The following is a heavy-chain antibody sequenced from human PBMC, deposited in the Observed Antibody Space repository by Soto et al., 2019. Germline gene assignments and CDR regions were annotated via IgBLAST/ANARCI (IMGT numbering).Heavy chain of an antibody. CDR1: GFTFSSYG. Sequence: PGGSLRLSCAASGFTFSSYGMHWVRQAPGKGLEWVAVISYDGSNKYYADSVKGRFTISRDNSKNTLYLQMNSLRAEDTAVYYCAKGNYGDPFDYWGQGTLVTVSS. V-gene: IGHV3-30*18. CDR3: AKGNYGDPFDY. CDR2: ISYDGSNK. D-gene: IGHD4-17*01. J-gene: IGHJ4*02.